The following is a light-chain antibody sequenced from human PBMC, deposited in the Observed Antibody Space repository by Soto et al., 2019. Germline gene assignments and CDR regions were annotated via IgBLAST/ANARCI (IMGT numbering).Light chain of an antibody. Sequence: EVVMTQSPATLSVSPGERATLSCRASQSVNANLAWYQQKPGQAPRLLIHGASNRATGIPARFSGSGFGTKISLAISSLHSEDCAVYYCQQYNTWLWTFGQGTKVEI. J-gene: IGKJ1*01. CDR1: QSVNAN. CDR3: QQYNTWLWT. V-gene: IGKV3-15*01. CDR2: GAS.